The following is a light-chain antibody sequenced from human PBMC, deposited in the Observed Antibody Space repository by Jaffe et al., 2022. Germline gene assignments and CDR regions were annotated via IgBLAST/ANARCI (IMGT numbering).Light chain of an antibody. CDR3: QQYFSTPLT. J-gene: IGKJ4*01. Sequence: DIVMTQSPDSLAVSLGERATINCKSSQSVLSSSNNKNYLAWYQQRPGQPPKLLIYWASTRESGVPDRFSGSGSGTDFTLSISSLQAEDVALYYCQQYFSTPLTFGGGTKVEIK. CDR1: QSVLSSSNNKNY. CDR2: WAS. V-gene: IGKV4-1*01.